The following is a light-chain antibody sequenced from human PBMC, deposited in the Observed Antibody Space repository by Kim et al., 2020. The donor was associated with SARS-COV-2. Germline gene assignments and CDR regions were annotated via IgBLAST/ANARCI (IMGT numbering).Light chain of an antibody. V-gene: IGKV1-5*03. CDR2: KAS. CDR1: ESFSSW. J-gene: IGKJ2*01. CDR3: QQYYIFPYT. Sequence: DIQMTQSPSTLSASVGDTVTISCRASESFSSWLAWYQQKPGKAPNLLIYKASNLESGVPSRLSGSESGTEFTLTITSLQPDDFATYYCQQYYIFPYTCGQGTKLEI.